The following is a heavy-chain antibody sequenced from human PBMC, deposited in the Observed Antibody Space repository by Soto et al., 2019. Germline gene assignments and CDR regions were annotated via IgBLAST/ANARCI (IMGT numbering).Heavy chain of an antibody. Sequence: SGGALRLFCAASGFTFSSYAMSWVRQAPGKGLEWVSAISGSGGSTYYADSVKGRFTISRDNSKNTLYLQMNSLRAEDTAVYYCAKDAPPLIAARPLFDYWGQGTLVPVSS. CDR1: GFTFSSYA. D-gene: IGHD6-6*01. J-gene: IGHJ4*02. V-gene: IGHV3-23*01. CDR3: AKDAPPLIAARPLFDY. CDR2: ISGSGGST.